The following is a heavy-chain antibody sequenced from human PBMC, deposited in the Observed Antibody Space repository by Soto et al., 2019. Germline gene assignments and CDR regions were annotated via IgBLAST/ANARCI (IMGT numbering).Heavy chain of an antibody. D-gene: IGHD6-19*01. CDR3: ARDSPRAWSSGWSKPPSYTSYDYGMDV. V-gene: IGHV4-4*07. Sequence: PSETLSLTCTVSGGSISSYYWSWIRQPAGKGLEWIGRIYTSGSTNYNPSLKSRVTISVGTSRNQFSLKLSSVTAADTAVYYCARDSPRAWSSGWSKPPSYTSYDYGMDVWGQGTTVTVSS. CDR2: IYTSGST. CDR1: GGSISSYY. J-gene: IGHJ6*02.